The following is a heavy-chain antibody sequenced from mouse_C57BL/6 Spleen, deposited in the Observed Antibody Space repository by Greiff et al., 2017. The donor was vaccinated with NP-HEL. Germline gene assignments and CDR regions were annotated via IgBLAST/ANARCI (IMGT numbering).Heavy chain of an antibody. D-gene: IGHD2-4*01. J-gene: IGHJ3*01. CDR1: GFNIKDDY. Sequence: EVQLQQSGAELVRPGASVKLSCTASGFNIKDDYMHWVKQRPEQGLEWIGWIDPENGDTEYASKFQGKATITADTSSNTAYLQLSSLTSEDTAVYYCTPSYDSGFAYGGQGTLVTVSA. CDR2: IDPENGDT. V-gene: IGHV14-4*01. CDR3: TPSYDSGFAY.